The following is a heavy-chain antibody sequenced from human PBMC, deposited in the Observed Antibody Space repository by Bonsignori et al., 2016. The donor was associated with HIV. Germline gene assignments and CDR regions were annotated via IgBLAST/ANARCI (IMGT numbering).Heavy chain of an antibody. V-gene: IGHV3-30-3*01. CDR2: ISNDGSNK. J-gene: IGHJ4*02. CDR3: ARADYSSGGYSFLIAY. CDR1: GFTFSTYA. D-gene: IGHD2-15*01. Sequence: GGSLRLSCAASGFTFSTYAMHWVRQAPGKGLEWVAVISNDGSNKHYADSVKDRFTISRDNSKSTLFLQVNSLRPEDTAIYYCARADYSSGGYSFLIAYWGQGALVTVSS.